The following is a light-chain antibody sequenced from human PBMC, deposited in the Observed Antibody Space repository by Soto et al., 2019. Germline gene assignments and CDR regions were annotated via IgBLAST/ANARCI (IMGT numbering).Light chain of an antibody. CDR1: SSAIGGYNY. CDR3: SAYTSTSTLV. J-gene: IGLJ2*01. CDR2: EVS. Sequence: QSALTQPASVSGSPGQSITLSCTGTSSAIGGYNYVSWYQQHPGKAPKLVIYEVSNRPSGVSNRFSGSKSGNTASLTISGLQAEDEADDYCSAYTSTSTLVFGGWTKLTVL. V-gene: IGLV2-14*01.